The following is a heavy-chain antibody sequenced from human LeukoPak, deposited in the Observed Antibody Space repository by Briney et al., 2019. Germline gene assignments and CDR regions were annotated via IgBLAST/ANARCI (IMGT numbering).Heavy chain of an antibody. J-gene: IGHJ4*02. CDR2: INPNSGGT. Sequence: ASVKVSCTASGYTFTGYYMHWVRQAPGQGLEWMGWINPNSGGTNYAQKFQGRVTMTRDTSISTAYMELSRLGSDDTAVYYCARDHSSIAVAGSFGDWGQGTLVTVSS. V-gene: IGHV1-2*02. CDR3: ARDHSSIAVAGSFGD. D-gene: IGHD6-19*01. CDR1: GYTFTGYY.